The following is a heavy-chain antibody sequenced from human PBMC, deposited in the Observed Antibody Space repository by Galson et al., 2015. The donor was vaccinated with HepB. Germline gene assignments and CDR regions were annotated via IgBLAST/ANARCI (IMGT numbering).Heavy chain of an antibody. CDR2: ISSSTTYI. Sequence: SLRLSCAASGFRFSDYYMSWIRQAPGKGLEWIAYISSSTTYITYADSVKGRFTISRDNAENSLYLQMNSLRAEDTAVYYCARVADADYGDHTHFDSWGQGTLVTVSS. CDR1: GFRFSDYY. D-gene: IGHD4-17*01. V-gene: IGHV3-11*06. J-gene: IGHJ4*02. CDR3: ARVADADYGDHTHFDS.